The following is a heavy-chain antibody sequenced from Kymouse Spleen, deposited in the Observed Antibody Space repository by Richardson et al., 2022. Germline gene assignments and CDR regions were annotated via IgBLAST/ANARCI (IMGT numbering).Heavy chain of an antibody. CDR2: IIPIFGTA. CDR1: GGTFSSYA. V-gene: IGHV1-69*05. J-gene: IGHJ4*02. CDR3: ARAREAQYYDILTGYCFDY. Sequence: QVQLVQSGAEVKKPGSSVKVSCKASGGTFSSYAISWVRQAPGQGLEWMGGIIPIFGTANYAQKFQGRVTITTDESTSTAYMELSSLRSEDTAVYYCARAREAQYYDILTGYCFDYWGQGTLVTVSS. D-gene: IGHD3-9*01.